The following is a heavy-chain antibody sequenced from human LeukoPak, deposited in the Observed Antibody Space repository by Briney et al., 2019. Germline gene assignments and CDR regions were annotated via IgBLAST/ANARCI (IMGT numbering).Heavy chain of an antibody. CDR1: GFTFSSYS. J-gene: IGHJ4*02. CDR2: ISTSSTYI. D-gene: IGHD1-20*01. CDR3: ARDPPFIIGTTFFDY. Sequence: AGGSLRLSCAASGFTFSSYSMNWVRQAPGKGLEWVSSISTSSTYIYYADSAKGRFTISRDNAKNSLYLQMNSLRAEDTAVYYCARDPPFIIGTTFFDYWGQGTLVTVSS. V-gene: IGHV3-21*01.